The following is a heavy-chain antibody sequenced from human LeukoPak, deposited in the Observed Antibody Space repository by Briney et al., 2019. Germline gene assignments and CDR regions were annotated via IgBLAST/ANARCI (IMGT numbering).Heavy chain of an antibody. CDR2: INTNTGNP. V-gene: IGHV7-4-1*02. CDR3: ARGREDIVLMVYAISFDP. J-gene: IGHJ5*02. CDR1: GYTFTSYA. Sequence: ASVKVSCKASGYTFTSYAMNWVRQAPGQGLEWMGWINTNTGNPTYAQGFTGRFVFSLDTSVSTAYLQISSLKAEDTAVYYCARGREDIVLMVYAISFDPWGQGTLVTVSS. D-gene: IGHD2-8*01.